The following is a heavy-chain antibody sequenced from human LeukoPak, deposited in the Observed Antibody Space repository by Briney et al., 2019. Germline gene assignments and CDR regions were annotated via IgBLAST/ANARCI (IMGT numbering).Heavy chain of an antibody. V-gene: IGHV5-51*01. Sequence: GESLKISCKGSGYSFTNYWIGWVRQMPGKGLEWMGIIYPGDSDTKYSPSFQGHVTISADKSISTAYLQWSSLKASDTAMYYCARLVTMVRGGNYYYGMDVWGQGTTVTVSS. CDR3: ARLVTMVRGGNYYYGMDV. CDR2: IYPGDSDT. D-gene: IGHD3-10*01. J-gene: IGHJ6*02. CDR1: GYSFTNYW.